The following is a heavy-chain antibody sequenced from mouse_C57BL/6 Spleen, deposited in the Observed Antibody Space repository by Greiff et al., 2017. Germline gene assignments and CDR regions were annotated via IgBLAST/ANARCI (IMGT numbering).Heavy chain of an antibody. J-gene: IGHJ1*03. V-gene: IGHV1-54*01. CDR3: ARNDYDWYFDV. D-gene: IGHD2-4*01. CDR2: INPGSGGT. Sequence: VNVVESGAELVRPGTSVKVSCKASGYAFTNYLIEWVKQRPGQGLEWIGVINPGSGGTNYNEKFKGKATLTADKSSSTAYMQLNSLTSEDSAVYFCARNDYDWYFDVWGTGTTVTVSS. CDR1: GYAFTNYL.